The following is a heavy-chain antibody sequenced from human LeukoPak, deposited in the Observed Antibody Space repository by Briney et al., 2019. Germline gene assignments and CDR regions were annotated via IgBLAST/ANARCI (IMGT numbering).Heavy chain of an antibody. Sequence: GGSLRLSCAASGFTFSAYSMNWVRQVPGKGLEWVSSISSSGSFIYYADSLRGRFTISRDNAKNSLYLQMDSLTVEDTAVYYCARAKYRSGAACFSYYYYGMDVWGQGTTVTVSS. V-gene: IGHV3-21*01. CDR2: ISSSGSFI. D-gene: IGHD2-15*01. CDR1: GFTFSAYS. CDR3: ARAKYRSGAACFSYYYYGMDV. J-gene: IGHJ6*02.